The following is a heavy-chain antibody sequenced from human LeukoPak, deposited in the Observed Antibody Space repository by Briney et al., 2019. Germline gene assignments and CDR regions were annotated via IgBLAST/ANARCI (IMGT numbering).Heavy chain of an antibody. CDR1: GFTFSSYG. CDR2: ISYDGSNK. D-gene: IGHD3-10*01. CDR3: AKDHYYYGSGSFDY. Sequence: GRSLRLSCAASGFTFSSYGMHWVRQAPGKGLEWVAVISYDGSNKYYADSVKGRFTISRDNSKNTLYLQMNSLRAEDTAVYYCAKDHYYYGSGSFDYWGQGTLATVSS. V-gene: IGHV3-30*18. J-gene: IGHJ4*02.